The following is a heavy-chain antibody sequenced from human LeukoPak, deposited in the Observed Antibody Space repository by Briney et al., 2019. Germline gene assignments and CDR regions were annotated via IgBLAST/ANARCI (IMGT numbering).Heavy chain of an antibody. J-gene: IGHJ3*02. V-gene: IGHV3-23*01. CDR3: AKDSFSHNGIYDALDI. CDR2: IGGGPV. D-gene: IGHD2-8*01. CDR1: GLTFSDYA. Sequence: GGSLRLSCVASGLTFSDYAMTWVRQAPGKGLEWGSTIGGGPVYSADSVSGRLTISRDNSKNTLFLQMNSLRAEDTAIYYCAKDSFSHNGIYDALDIWGQGTMVTVSS.